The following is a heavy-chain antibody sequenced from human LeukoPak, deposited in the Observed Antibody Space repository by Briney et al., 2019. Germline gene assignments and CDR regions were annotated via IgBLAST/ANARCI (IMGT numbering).Heavy chain of an antibody. CDR2: ISSSSSYT. CDR1: GFTFSDYY. CDR3: ARDRFRRKLVRDYYYYGMTS. Sequence: GGSLRLSCAASGFTFSDYYMSWIRQAPGKGLEWVSYISSSSSYTNYADSVKGRFTISRDNAKNSLYLQMNSLRAEDTAVYYCARDRFRRKLVRDYYYYGMTSGAKGPRSPSP. D-gene: IGHD6-13*01. J-gene: IGHJ6*02. V-gene: IGHV3-11*05.